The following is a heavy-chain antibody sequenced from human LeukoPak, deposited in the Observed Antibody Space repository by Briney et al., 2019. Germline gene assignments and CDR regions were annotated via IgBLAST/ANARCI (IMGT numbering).Heavy chain of an antibody. D-gene: IGHD2-21*02. V-gene: IGHV3-33*01. Sequence: GGSLRLSCGASGFTSSSYGMNWLRQAPGKGLEWVAVIWYDGSHKYYADSAKGRFTISRDNSKNTVSLQMDSLRAEDTALYYCARDLGGCGDRFCSYYFDHWGQGIQVTVSS. J-gene: IGHJ4*02. CDR3: ARDLGGCGDRFCSYYFDH. CDR2: IWYDGSHK. CDR1: GFTSSSYG.